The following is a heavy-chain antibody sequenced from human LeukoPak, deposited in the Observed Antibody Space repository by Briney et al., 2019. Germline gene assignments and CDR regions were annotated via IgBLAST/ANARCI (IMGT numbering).Heavy chain of an antibody. D-gene: IGHD2-21*01. J-gene: IGHJ4*02. V-gene: IGHV7-4-1*02. CDR2: INTDTWKP. Sequence: GASVKVSCKTSGYTFNNYAINWVRQAPGQGLEWMGWINTDTWKPTYAQGFTGRFVFSLDSSVSTAYLQISTLKAEDTAVYYCAREFCGGGSCYSPRLDQWGQGTRVTVSS. CDR1: GYTFNNYA. CDR3: AREFCGGGSCYSPRLDQ.